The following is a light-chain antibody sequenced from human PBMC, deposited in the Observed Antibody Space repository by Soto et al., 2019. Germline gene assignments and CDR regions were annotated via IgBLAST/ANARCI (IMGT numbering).Light chain of an antibody. J-gene: IGKJ1*01. V-gene: IGKV1-5*01. CDR1: QSISTR. CDR3: QQYQSSWT. Sequence: IPMTLSPSTLSASVGDTVTIPCRASQSISTRLAWYQQKAGKAPRVLIYDASSLESGVPSRFSGSGSGTEFTLTISSLQPDDFATYYCQQYQSSWTFAQGAKEDIK. CDR2: DAS.